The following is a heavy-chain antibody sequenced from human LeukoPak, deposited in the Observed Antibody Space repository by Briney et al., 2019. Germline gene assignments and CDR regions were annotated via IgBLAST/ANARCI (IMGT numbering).Heavy chain of an antibody. V-gene: IGHV4-59*11. CDR3: ASGSYYFDF. CDR2: IYYSGST. D-gene: IGHD1-26*01. CDR1: GGSISSHY. Sequence: SETLSLTCTVSGGSISSHYWSWIRQPPGKELEWIGYIYYSGSTNYNPSLKSRVTISVVTSKNQFSLKLSSVTAADTAIYYCASGSYYFDFWGQGTLVTVSS. J-gene: IGHJ4*02.